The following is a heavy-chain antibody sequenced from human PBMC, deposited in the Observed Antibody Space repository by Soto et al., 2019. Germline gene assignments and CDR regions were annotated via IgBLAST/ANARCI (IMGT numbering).Heavy chain of an antibody. Sequence: EVQLLESGGGLVQPGGSLRLSCAASGFTFSSYAMSWVRQAPGKGLEWVSAISGSGGSTYYADSVKGRFTISRDNSKHTLYLQMNSLRAADTAVSYCAKDFEVDIVATISFFDYWGQGTLVTVSS. J-gene: IGHJ4*02. V-gene: IGHV3-23*01. CDR1: GFTFSSYA. D-gene: IGHD5-12*01. CDR2: ISGSGGST. CDR3: AKDFEVDIVATISFFDY.